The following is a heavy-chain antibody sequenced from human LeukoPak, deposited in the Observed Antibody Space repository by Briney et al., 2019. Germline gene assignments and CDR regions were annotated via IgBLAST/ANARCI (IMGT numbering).Heavy chain of an antibody. V-gene: IGHV4-59*08. CDR1: GDSFSGYF. D-gene: IGHD6-19*01. Sequence: SETLSLTCNVSGDSFSGYFWSWVRQPPGKGLEWIGYVYYSGSTYYNPSLKSRLTMSVDTSKKQFSLRLSSVTASDTAVCNCAILYGSGWYDCDYWVEGSLVTVSS. J-gene: IGHJ4*02. CDR3: AILYGSGWYDCDY. CDR2: VYYSGST.